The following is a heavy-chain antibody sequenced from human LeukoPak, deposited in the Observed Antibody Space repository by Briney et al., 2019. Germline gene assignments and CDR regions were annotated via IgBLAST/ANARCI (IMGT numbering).Heavy chain of an antibody. V-gene: IGHV3-11*01. CDR3: ARSPISMVRAFDY. CDR2: ISGIGSAI. J-gene: IGHJ4*02. CDR1: GCTFSDYY. Sequence: GGSLRLSCAASGCTFSDYYMSWIRQAPGKGLEWVSYISGIGSAIYYADSVKGRVVISRDNAKKSLYLQMSSLRAEDTAVYYCARSPISMVRAFDYWGQGTQVTVSS. D-gene: IGHD3-10*01.